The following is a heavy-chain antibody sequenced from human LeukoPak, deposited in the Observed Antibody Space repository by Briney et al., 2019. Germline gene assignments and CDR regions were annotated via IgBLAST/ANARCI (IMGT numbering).Heavy chain of an antibody. Sequence: SETLSPTCTVSGGSISSSSYYWGWIRQPPGKGLEWIGSIYYSGSTYYNPSLKSRVTISVDTSKNQFSLKLSSVTAADTAVYYCAREIQYYDYVWGSYRSRWFDYWGQGTLVTVSS. D-gene: IGHD3-16*02. J-gene: IGHJ4*02. CDR3: AREIQYYDYVWGSYRSRWFDY. CDR1: GGSISSSSYY. V-gene: IGHV4-39*02. CDR2: IYYSGST.